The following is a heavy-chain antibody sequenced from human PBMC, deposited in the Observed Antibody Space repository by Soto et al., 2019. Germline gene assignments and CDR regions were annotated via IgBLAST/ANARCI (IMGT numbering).Heavy chain of an antibody. Sequence: GGSLRLSCAGYGFNLNNYWMSWVRQAPGKGLEWVANIKEDGGEKYYADSVKGRFTISRDNSRNTLYLQMNSLRAEDTAVYYCAKDLSRDGSRSYYFDYWGQGTLVTVSS. CDR3: AKDLSRDGSRSYYFDY. CDR2: IKEDGGEK. CDR1: GFNLNNYW. J-gene: IGHJ4*02. D-gene: IGHD6-6*01. V-gene: IGHV3-7*01.